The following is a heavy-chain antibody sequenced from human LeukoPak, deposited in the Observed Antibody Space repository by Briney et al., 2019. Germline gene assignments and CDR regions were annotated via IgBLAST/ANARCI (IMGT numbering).Heavy chain of an antibody. Sequence: SQTLSLTCTVSGDSMNSGSYFWNWIRQPAGKGLEFIGHIYSSGSTYYNPSLKSRVTISVDRSKNQFSLKLSSVTAADTAVYYCARVETVTTFDYWGQGTLVTVSS. CDR3: ARVETVTTFDY. CDR2: IYSSGST. J-gene: IGHJ4*02. CDR1: GDSMNSGSYF. V-gene: IGHV4-61*09. D-gene: IGHD4-11*01.